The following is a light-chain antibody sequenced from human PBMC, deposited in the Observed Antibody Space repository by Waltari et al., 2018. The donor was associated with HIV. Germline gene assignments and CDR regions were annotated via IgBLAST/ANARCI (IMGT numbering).Light chain of an antibody. CDR3: AAWDDSLSGEV. CDR2: RNN. V-gene: IGLV1-47*01. Sequence: QSVLPQPPSASGTPGQRVTLSCSGSRSNTGSNYVYWYQQLPGTAPKLLIYRNNQRPSGVPDRFSGSKSGTSASLAISGLRSEDEADYYCAAWDDSLSGEVFGGGTKLTVL. CDR1: RSNTGSNY. J-gene: IGLJ2*01.